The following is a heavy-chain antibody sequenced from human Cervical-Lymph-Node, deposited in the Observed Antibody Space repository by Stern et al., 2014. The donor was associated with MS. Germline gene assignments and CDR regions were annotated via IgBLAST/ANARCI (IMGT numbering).Heavy chain of an antibody. CDR2: MSFVGGNK. V-gene: IGHV3-30*03. CDR3: MGVGDAMHV. CDR1: GFSLSTSA. J-gene: IGHJ6*02. Sequence: VQLVESGGGVVQPGRSLTLSCAASGFSLSTSAMHWVRQAPGKGLEWLAVMSFVGGNKKYGDSVKGRFSISRDMANNTLFLQMNSLRLEDTAVYYCMGVGDAMHVWGQGTTVIVSS.